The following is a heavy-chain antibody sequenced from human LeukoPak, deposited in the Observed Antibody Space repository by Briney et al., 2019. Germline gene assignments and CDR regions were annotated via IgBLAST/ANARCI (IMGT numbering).Heavy chain of an antibody. CDR1: GGTFSSYA. CDR2: IIPIFGTA. J-gene: IGHJ4*02. CDR3: ARVVDTAMSNDY. D-gene: IGHD5-18*01. Sequence: ASVKVSCKASGGTFSSYAISWVRQAPGQGLEWMGGIIPIFGTANYAQKFQGRVTITADESTSTAYMELSSLRSEDTAVYYCARVVDTAMSNDYWGQGTLVTVSS. V-gene: IGHV1-69*13.